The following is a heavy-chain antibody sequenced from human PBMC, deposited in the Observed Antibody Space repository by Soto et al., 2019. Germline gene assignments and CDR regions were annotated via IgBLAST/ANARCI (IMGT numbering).Heavy chain of an antibody. J-gene: IGHJ6*02. V-gene: IGHV4-4*02. CDR3: ARTLSRRITIFGVVIKGGGYYGMDV. CDR1: GGSISSSNW. Sequence: SETLSLTCAVSGGSISSSNWWSWVRQPPGKGLEWIGEIYHSGSTNYNPSLKSRVTISVDKSKNQFSLKLSSVTAADTAVYYCARTLSRRITIFGVVIKGGGYYGMDVWGQGTTVTVSS. D-gene: IGHD3-3*01. CDR2: IYHSGST.